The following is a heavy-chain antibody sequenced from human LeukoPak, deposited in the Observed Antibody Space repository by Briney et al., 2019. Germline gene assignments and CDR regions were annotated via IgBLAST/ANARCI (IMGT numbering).Heavy chain of an antibody. CDR2: ISSSSSTI. J-gene: IGHJ4*02. D-gene: IGHD3-10*01. CDR3: ARDWGYGSGSPFDY. CDR1: GFTFSSYS. V-gene: IGHV3-48*04. Sequence: GGSLRLSCAASGFTFSSYSMNWVRQAPGKGLEWVSYISSSSSTIYYADSVKGRFTISRDNAKNSLYLQMNSLRAEDTAVYYCARDWGYGSGSPFDYWGQGTLVTVSS.